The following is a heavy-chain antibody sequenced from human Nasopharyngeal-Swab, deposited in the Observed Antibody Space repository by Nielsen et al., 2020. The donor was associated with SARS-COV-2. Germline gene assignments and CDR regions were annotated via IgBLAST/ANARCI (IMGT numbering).Heavy chain of an antibody. CDR2: ISYEGSIR. J-gene: IGHJ4*02. CDR1: GFTFNYFG. CDR3: AKSMAYFQLSGTYNLDF. Sequence: GGSLRLSCAASGFTFNYFGMHWVRQAPGKGLEWVAFISYEGSIRNYIDSVKGRFTVSRDNSKNTVYLQMNSLRPDDTAVYFCAKSMAYFQLSGTYNLDFWGQGTLVTVSS. V-gene: IGHV3-30*18. D-gene: IGHD2-21*01.